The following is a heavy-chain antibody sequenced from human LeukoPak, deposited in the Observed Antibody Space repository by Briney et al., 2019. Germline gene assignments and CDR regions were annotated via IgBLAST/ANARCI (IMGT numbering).Heavy chain of an antibody. CDR1: GGSISSSNHY. CDR2: IYYSGST. D-gene: IGHD5-12*01. V-gene: IGHV4-39*01. J-gene: IGHJ4*02. CDR3: ARRIMVATIDY. Sequence: SETLSLTCNVFGGSISSSNHYWAWIRQPPGKGLEWIGSIYYSGSTYINPSLKSRVTISADTPKNQFSLKMSSVTAADTAVYYCARRIMVATIDYWGQGILVTVSS.